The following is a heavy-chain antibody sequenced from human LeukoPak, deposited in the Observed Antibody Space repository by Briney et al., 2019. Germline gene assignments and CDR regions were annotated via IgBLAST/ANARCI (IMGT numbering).Heavy chain of an antibody. J-gene: IGHJ4*02. V-gene: IGHV3-23*01. CDR3: AKPYYYDSSGYSVNYFDS. Sequence: GGSLRLSCAASGFTFSSYAMSWVRRAPGKGLEWVSVISGSGGRTCYADSVQGRFTISRDNSKNTLYLQMNSLRAEDTAVYYCAKPYYYDSSGYSVNYFDSWGQGTLVTVSS. D-gene: IGHD3-22*01. CDR1: GFTFSSYA. CDR2: ISGSGGRT.